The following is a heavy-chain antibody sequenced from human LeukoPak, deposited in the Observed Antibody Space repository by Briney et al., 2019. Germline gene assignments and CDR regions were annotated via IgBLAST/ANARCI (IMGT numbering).Heavy chain of an antibody. V-gene: IGHV4-34*01. Sequence: PSETLSLTCAVYGGSLSGYYWSWIRQPQGKGLEWIGEINHSGSTNYNQSLKSRVTISVDTSKNQFSLKLSSVTAADTAVYYCARAIAPYYYDSSGYYSRGGYYYYYMDVWGKGTTVTVSS. J-gene: IGHJ6*03. CDR2: INHSGST. CDR1: GGSLSGYY. CDR3: ARAIAPYYYDSSGYYSRGGYYYYYMDV. D-gene: IGHD3-22*01.